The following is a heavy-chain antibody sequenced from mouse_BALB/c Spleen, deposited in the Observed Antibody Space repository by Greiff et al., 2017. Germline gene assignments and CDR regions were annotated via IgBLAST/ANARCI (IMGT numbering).Heavy chain of an antibody. V-gene: IGHV3-1*02. CDR1: GYSITSGYS. Sequence: EVKLVESGPDLVKPSQSLSLTCTVTGYSITSGYSWHWIRRFPGNKLEWMGYIHYSGSTNYNPSLKSRISITRDTSKNQFFLQLNSVTTEDTATYYCARRAWFAYWGQGTLVTVSA. J-gene: IGHJ3*01. CDR3: ARRAWFAY. CDR2: IHYSGST.